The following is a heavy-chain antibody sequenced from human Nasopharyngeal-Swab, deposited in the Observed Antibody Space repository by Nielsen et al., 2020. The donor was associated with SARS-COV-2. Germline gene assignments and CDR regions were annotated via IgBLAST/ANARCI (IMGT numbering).Heavy chain of an antibody. J-gene: IGHJ6*02. CDR1: GYTFTSYA. CDR3: ASPYQGVIDYYGMDV. Sequence: ASVKVSCKASGYTFTSYAMHWVRQAPGQRLEWMGWINADNGNTKYSQKFQGRVTITRDTSASTAYMELSSLRSEDTAVYYCASPYQGVIDYYGMDVWGQGTTVTVSS. V-gene: IGHV1-3*01. CDR2: INADNGNT. D-gene: IGHD3-10*01.